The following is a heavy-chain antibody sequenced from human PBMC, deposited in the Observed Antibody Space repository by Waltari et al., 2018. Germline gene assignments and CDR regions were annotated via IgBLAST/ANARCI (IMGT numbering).Heavy chain of an antibody. CDR3: ARGNYDFWSGYYKWFDP. V-gene: IGHV4-59*01. J-gene: IGHJ5*02. CDR1: GGSISSYY. D-gene: IGHD3-3*01. CDR2: IYYSGST. Sequence: QVQLQESGPGLVKPSETLSLTCTVSGGSISSYYWSWIRQPPGKGLEWIGYIYYSGSTNYNPSLKSRVTISVDTSKNQFSLKLSSVTAADTAVYYCARGNYDFWSGYYKWFDPWGQGTLVTVSS.